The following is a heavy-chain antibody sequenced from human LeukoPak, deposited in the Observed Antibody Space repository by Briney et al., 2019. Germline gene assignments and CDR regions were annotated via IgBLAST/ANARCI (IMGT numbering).Heavy chain of an antibody. D-gene: IGHD5-18*01. CDR3: ASGDTAMVTCDY. CDR2: IIPIFGTA. J-gene: IGHJ4*02. V-gene: IGHV1-69*01. CDR1: GGTFSSYA. Sequence: GSSVKVSCKASGGTFSSYAISWVRQAPGQGLEWMGGIIPIFGTANYAQKFQGRVMITADESTSTAYMELSSLRSEDTAVYYCASGDTAMVTCDYWGQGTLVTVSS.